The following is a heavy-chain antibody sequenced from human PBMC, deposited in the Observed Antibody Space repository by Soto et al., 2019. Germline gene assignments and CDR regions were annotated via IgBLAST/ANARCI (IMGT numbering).Heavy chain of an antibody. D-gene: IGHD1-1*01. CDR2: VHHTKGA. J-gene: IGHJ4*02. Sequence: PWETLSLTCVVSDKTFSKYIMWRCGRQPGEQVLECIGEVHHTKGAFYNPSVRGRFTVSGDHFNSKIFLEVHSLGEADTAVYYCARAGFWNLDYWGQGTQVTVSS. CDR1: DKTFSKYIM. V-gene: IGHV4-4*02. CDR3: ARAGFWNLDY.